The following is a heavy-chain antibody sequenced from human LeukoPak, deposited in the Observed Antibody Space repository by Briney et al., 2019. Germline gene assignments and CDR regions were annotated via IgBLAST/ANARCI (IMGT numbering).Heavy chain of an antibody. D-gene: IGHD3-22*01. V-gene: IGHV3-7*01. CDR1: GFTFSSYW. CDR2: IKQDGSEK. J-gene: IGHJ4*02. CDR3: AREEGSGYDSSGYYGY. Sequence: QPGGSLRLACAASGFTFSSYWMSWVRQAPGKGLEWVANIKQDGSEKYYVDSVKGRFTISRDNAKNSLYLQMNSLRAEDTAVYYCAREEGSGYDSSGYYGYWGQGTLVTVSS.